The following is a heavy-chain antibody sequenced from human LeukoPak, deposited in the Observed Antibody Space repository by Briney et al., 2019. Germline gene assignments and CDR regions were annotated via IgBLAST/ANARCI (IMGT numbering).Heavy chain of an antibody. Sequence: SVKVSCKASGGTFRSYALLWVRQAPAQGLEWMGRIIPIFCTANHPQKFQGRVTITTDESTSTPYLELSSLRSEDTAVYYCARGPGAPYYGSGSYSEKGLDYWGQGTLVTVSS. CDR1: GGTFRSYA. J-gene: IGHJ4*02. D-gene: IGHD3-10*01. CDR3: ARGPGAPYYGSGSYSEKGLDY. V-gene: IGHV1-69*05. CDR2: IIPIFCTA.